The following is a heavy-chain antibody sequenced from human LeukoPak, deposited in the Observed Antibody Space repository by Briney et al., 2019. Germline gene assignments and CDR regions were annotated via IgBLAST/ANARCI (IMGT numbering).Heavy chain of an antibody. D-gene: IGHD6-19*01. Sequence: SETLSLTCAVYGGSXSGYYWSWIRQPPGKGLEWIGEINHSGSTNYNPSLKSRVTISVDTSKNQFSLKLSSVTAADTAVYYCARGDSSALRIWGQGTLVTVSS. V-gene: IGHV4-34*01. CDR3: ARGDSSALRI. CDR2: INHSGST. J-gene: IGHJ4*02. CDR1: GGSXSGYY.